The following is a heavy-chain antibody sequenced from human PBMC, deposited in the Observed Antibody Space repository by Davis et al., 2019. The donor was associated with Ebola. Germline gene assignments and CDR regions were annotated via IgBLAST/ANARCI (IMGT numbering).Heavy chain of an antibody. CDR2: INHSGST. Sequence: PSETLSLTCAVYGASFSGYFWSWIRQPPGKGLEWIGEINHSGSTNYTPSLKSRVTISVDMSKNQFSLKLSSVTAADTAVYYCARGTRGVVVPAAISPYHYYYMDVWGKGTTVTVSS. D-gene: IGHD2-2*02. J-gene: IGHJ6*03. CDR1: GASFSGYF. V-gene: IGHV4-34*01. CDR3: ARGTRGVVVPAAISPYHYYYMDV.